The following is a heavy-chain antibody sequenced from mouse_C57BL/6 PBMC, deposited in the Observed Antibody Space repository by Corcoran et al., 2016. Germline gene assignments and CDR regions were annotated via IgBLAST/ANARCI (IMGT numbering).Heavy chain of an antibody. CDR3: ANWAIYDGYYGGFAY. CDR2: INPNNGGT. Sequence: EVQLQQSGPELVKPGASVKISCKASGYTFTDYYMNWVKQSHGKSLEWIGDINPNNGGTSYNQKFKGKATLTVDKSSSTAYMELRSLTSEDSAVYYCANWAIYDGYYGGFAYWGQGTLVTVSA. CDR1: GYTFTDYY. V-gene: IGHV1-26*01. D-gene: IGHD2-3*01. J-gene: IGHJ3*01.